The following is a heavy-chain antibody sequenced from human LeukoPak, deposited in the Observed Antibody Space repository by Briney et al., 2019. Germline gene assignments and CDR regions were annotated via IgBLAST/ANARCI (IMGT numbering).Heavy chain of an antibody. J-gene: IGHJ4*02. D-gene: IGHD6-13*01. V-gene: IGHV1-69*04. CDR1: GGTFTSYA. Sequence: SVKVSCKASGGTFTSYAISWVRQAPGQGLEWMGRIIPILGIANYAQKFQGRVTITADKSTSTAYMELSSLRSEDTAVYYCARVVGSSWYYFDYWGQGTLVTVSS. CDR2: IIPILGIA. CDR3: ARVVGSSWYYFDY.